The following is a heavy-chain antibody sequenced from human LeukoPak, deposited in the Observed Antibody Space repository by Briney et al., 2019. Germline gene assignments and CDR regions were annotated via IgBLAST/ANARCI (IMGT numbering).Heavy chain of an antibody. CDR2: INHSGST. CDR1: GGSISSYY. CDR3: ARGAIFDY. D-gene: IGHD2-2*01. J-gene: IGHJ4*02. V-gene: IGHV4-34*01. Sequence: PSETLSLTCTVSGGSISSYYWSWIRQPPGKGLEWIGEINHSGSTNYNPSLKSRVIISVDTSKNQFSLKLSSVTAADTAVYYCARGAIFDYWGQGTLVTVSS.